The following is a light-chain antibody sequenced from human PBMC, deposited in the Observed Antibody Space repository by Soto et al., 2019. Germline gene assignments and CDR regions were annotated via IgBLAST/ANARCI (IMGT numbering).Light chain of an antibody. CDR2: AAS. Sequence: DIQMTQSPSSLSASVGDRVTITCQASQDISNYLNWYQQEPGKAPKLLIYAASNLQSGVPSRFSGSGSGTDFTLTISSLQPEDFATYFCQQSYTTPVYSFGQGTKLEIK. V-gene: IGKV1-39*01. CDR1: QDISNY. J-gene: IGKJ2*01. CDR3: QQSYTTPVYS.